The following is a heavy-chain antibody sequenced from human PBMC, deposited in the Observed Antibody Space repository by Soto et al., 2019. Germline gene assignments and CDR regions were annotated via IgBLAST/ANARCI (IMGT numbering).Heavy chain of an antibody. CDR3: ARGAFIVSPCTGFDY. J-gene: IGHJ4*02. V-gene: IGHV1-46*01. CDR2: IYPGGVNI. D-gene: IGHD6-13*01. CDR1: GYSFTSHY. Sequence: ASVKVSCKAIGYSFTSHYMHWVRQAPGQGLEWMGTIYPGGVNIAYAQKFKGRVTMTKDTSKNQFSLQLSSVTPEDTAVYYCARGAFIVSPCTGFDYWGQGTPVTVSS.